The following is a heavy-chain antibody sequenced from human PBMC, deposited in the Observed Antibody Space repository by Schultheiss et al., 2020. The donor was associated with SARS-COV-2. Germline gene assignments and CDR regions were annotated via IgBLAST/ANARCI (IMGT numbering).Heavy chain of an antibody. CDR2: ISFDGSNK. CDR1: GFTFSSYG. CDR3: TRYYRDYHYGMDV. V-gene: IGHV3-33*05. J-gene: IGHJ6*02. Sequence: GGSLRLSCAASGFTFSSYGMHWVRQAPGKGLEWVAVISFDGSNKYYADSVKGRFTISRDNAENTLYLQMNSLRAEDTALYYCTRYYRDYHYGMDVWGQGTTVTVSS. D-gene: IGHD3-10*01.